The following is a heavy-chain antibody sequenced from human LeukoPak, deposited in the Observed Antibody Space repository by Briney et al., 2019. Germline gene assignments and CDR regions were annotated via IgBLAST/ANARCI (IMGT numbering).Heavy chain of an antibody. Sequence: GGSLRLSCAASGFVFDDYSMHWVHQTPGKGLEWISAINWDGSGTYYAESLKGRFTISRDNGDSTLYLQVNNLRTDDTALYYCASEGGYKGPLDYWGRGTLVTVSS. J-gene: IGHJ4*02. D-gene: IGHD3-22*01. CDR3: ASEGGYKGPLDY. V-gene: IGHV3-43*01. CDR1: GFVFDDYS. CDR2: INWDGSGT.